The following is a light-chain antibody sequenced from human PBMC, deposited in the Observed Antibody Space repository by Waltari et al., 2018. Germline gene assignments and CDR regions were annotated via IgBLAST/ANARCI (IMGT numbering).Light chain of an antibody. V-gene: IGLV1-47*01. CDR3: ATWDNSLSSPWV. Sequence: QSVLTQPPSASGTPGQTVTISCSGSSSNIGNNYVFWYQHLPGTAPKLLIYRVDQRPSGVPDRFSGSKSGTAASLAISGLRSEDEGDYYCATWDNSLSSPWVFGGGTKVTVL. J-gene: IGLJ3*02. CDR1: SSNIGNNY. CDR2: RVD.